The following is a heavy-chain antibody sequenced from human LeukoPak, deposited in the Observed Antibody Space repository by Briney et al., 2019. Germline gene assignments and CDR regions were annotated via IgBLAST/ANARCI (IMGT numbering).Heavy chain of an antibody. CDR2: IYDRGPA. Sequence: SETLSLTCTVSGYAITSGGFSWNWIRQPPGKGLEWIGCIYDRGPAYYNPSLKSRVTMSVDTSKNQFSLKLSSVTAADTAVYYCARARRSGIAAAGTFDYWGQGTLVTVSS. J-gene: IGHJ4*02. V-gene: IGHV4-30-2*01. D-gene: IGHD6-13*01. CDR3: ARARRSGIAAAGTFDY. CDR1: GYAITSGGFS.